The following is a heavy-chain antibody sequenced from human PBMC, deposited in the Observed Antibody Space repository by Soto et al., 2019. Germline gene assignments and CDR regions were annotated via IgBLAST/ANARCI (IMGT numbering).Heavy chain of an antibody. J-gene: IGHJ4*02. D-gene: IGHD6-25*01. V-gene: IGHV1-18*01. CDR1: GYTFTNYG. CDR3: ARGADPTSFDY. CDR2: INTYNGNT. Sequence: QVQLVQSGAEVKKPGASVRVSCKASGYTFTNYGVSWVRQAPGQGLERMGWINTYNGNTNYEQQFQGRVTVTTDTPTTTAYMELMSLRSDDTAVYYWARGADPTSFDYWGQGTLVTVS.